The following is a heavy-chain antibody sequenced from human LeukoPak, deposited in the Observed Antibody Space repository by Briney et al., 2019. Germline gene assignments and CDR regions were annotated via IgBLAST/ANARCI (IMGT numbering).Heavy chain of an antibody. CDR1: GYTFTGYY. V-gene: IGHV1-2*02. J-gene: IGHJ4*02. CDR2: INPNSGGT. Sequence: ASVKVSCKASGYTFTGYYMHWVRQAPGQGLEWMGWINPNSGGTNYAQKFQGRVTMTRDTSISTAYMELSRLRSDDTAVYYCASGSALGYCSSTSCYGDYWGQGTLVTVSS. D-gene: IGHD2-2*01. CDR3: ASGSALGYCSSTSCYGDY.